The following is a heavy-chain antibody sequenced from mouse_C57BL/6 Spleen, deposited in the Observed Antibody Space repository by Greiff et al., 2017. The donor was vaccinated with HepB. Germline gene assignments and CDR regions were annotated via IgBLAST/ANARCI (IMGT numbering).Heavy chain of an antibody. V-gene: IGHV6-6*01. CDR1: GFTFSDAW. CDR3: TRSLFYGSSYGWYFDV. J-gene: IGHJ1*03. CDR2: IRNKANNHAT. D-gene: IGHD1-1*01. Sequence: DVKLVESGGGLVQPGGSMKLSCAASGFTFSDAWMDWVRQSPEKGLEWVAEIRNKANNHATYYAESVKGRFTISRDDSKSSVYLQMNSLRAEDTGIYYCTRSLFYGSSYGWYFDVWGTGTTVTVSS.